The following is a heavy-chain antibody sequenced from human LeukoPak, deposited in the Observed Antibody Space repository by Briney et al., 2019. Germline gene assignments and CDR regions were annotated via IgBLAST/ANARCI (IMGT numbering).Heavy chain of an antibody. CDR3: ASHSAYGGNPEESYFDY. CDR2: ISGSGGST. Sequence: PGGSLRLSCAASGFTFSSYAMSWVRQAPGKGLEWVSAISGSGGSTYYADSVKGRFTISRDNSKNTLYMRMNSLRAEDTAVYYCASHSAYGGNPEESYFDYWGQGSLATVSS. J-gene: IGHJ4*02. V-gene: IGHV3-23*01. D-gene: IGHD4-23*01. CDR1: GFTFSSYA.